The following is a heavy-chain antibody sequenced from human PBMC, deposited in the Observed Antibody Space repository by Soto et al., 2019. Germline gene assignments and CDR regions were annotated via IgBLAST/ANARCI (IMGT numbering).Heavy chain of an antibody. CDR2: IYYSGST. J-gene: IGHJ6*03. V-gene: IGHV4-59*08. Sequence: SETLSLTCTFSGGSISSYYWSWIRQPPGKGLEWIGYIYYSGSTNYNPSLKSRVTISVDTSKNQFSLKLSSVTAADTAVYYCARQLGGSYMDVWGKGTTVTVSS. CDR1: GGSISSYY. CDR3: ARQLGGSYMDV.